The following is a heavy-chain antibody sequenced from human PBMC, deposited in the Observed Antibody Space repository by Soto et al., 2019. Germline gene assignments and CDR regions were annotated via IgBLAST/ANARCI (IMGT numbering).Heavy chain of an antibody. D-gene: IGHD3-22*01. Sequence: GGSLRLSCAASAFIFSTYTIHWVRQAPGKGLEWVAVISYDGSNKFYADTVKGRFTISRDNSKNTLYLQMNGLRDEDTAMYYCARDVYYYDNTGQIDYWGQGTLVTVSS. CDR1: AFIFSTYT. CDR2: ISYDGSNK. V-gene: IGHV3-30-3*01. CDR3: ARDVYYYDNTGQIDY. J-gene: IGHJ4*02.